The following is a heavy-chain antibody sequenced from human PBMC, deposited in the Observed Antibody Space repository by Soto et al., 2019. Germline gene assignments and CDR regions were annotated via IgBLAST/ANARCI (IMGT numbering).Heavy chain of an antibody. D-gene: IGHD2-15*01. Sequence: QVQLVESGGGVVQPGRSLRLSCAASGLTFTSYGMHWVRQAPGKGLEWVAVISYDGSNKYYADSVKGRFTISRENSKNTLYMQMNSLRAEDTAVYYCAKQQVRAVVAAAFDYWAKGTLVTFS. CDR2: ISYDGSNK. CDR3: AKQQVRAVVAAAFDY. CDR1: GLTFTSYG. J-gene: IGHJ4*02. V-gene: IGHV3-30*18.